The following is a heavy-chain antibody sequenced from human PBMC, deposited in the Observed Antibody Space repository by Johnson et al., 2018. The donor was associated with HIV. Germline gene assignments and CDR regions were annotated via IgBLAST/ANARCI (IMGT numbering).Heavy chain of an antibody. V-gene: IGHV3-23*01. CDR2: ISGRAGRT. Sequence: MKWVRQTPGMGLQWVSTISGRAGRTDYADSVKGRFTLSRDNSKNRLYLQMNSLRAEDTALYYCARGLRGYSYIDSFDIWGQGTMVTVSS. CDR3: ARGLRGYSYIDSFDI. D-gene: IGHD5-18*01. J-gene: IGHJ3*02.